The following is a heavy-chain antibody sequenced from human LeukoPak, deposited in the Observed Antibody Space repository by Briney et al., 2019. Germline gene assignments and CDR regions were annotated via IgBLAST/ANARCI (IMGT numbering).Heavy chain of an antibody. CDR2: ITSSSSTI. Sequence: QPAGSLRLSCAASGFTFSSYSMNWVRQAPGKGLEWVSYITSSSSTIYYADSVKGRFTVSRDNAKNSLYLQMNSLRAEDTAVYYCATSPPGGPIDNWGQGTLVTVSS. D-gene: IGHD3-16*01. CDR3: ATSPPGGPIDN. CDR1: GFTFSSYS. J-gene: IGHJ4*02. V-gene: IGHV3-48*04.